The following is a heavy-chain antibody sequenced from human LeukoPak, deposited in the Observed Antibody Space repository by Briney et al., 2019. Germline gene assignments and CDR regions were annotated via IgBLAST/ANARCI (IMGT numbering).Heavy chain of an antibody. CDR3: ARGIVVVPAAITGWFDP. V-gene: IGHV4-61*02. D-gene: IGHD2-2*02. CDR1: GGSISSGSYY. CDR2: IHTSGGT. J-gene: IGHJ5*02. Sequence: PSQTLSLTCTVSGGSISSGSYYWSWIRQPAGKGLEWIGRIHTSGGTNYNPSLKSRVTISVDTSKNQFSLKLSSVTAADTAVYYCARGIVVVPAAITGWFDPWGQGTLVTVSS.